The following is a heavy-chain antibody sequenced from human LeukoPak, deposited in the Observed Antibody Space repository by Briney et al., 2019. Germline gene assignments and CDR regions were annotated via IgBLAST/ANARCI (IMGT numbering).Heavy chain of an antibody. CDR1: GGTFSSYA. J-gene: IGHJ3*02. V-gene: IGHV1-69*04. CDR2: IIPILGIA. Sequence: ASVKVSCKASGGTFSSYAISWVRQAPGQGLEWMGRIIPILGIANYAQKFQGRVTITADKSTSTAYMELSSLRSEDTAAYYCARANWGSGAFDIWGQGTMVTVSS. CDR3: ARANWGSGAFDI. D-gene: IGHD7-27*01.